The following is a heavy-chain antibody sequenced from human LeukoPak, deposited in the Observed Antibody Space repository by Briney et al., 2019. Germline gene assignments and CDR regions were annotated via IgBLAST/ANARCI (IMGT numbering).Heavy chain of an antibody. CDR3: AKGGSYRSQPYFDY. J-gene: IGHJ4*02. CDR1: GFTFSSYG. Sequence: GGSLRLSCAASGFTFSSYGMHWVRQAPGKGLEWVAFIRYDGSNKYYADSVKGRFTISRDNSKNTVYLQMNSLRAEDTAVYYCAKGGSYRSQPYFDYWGPGTPVTVSS. CDR2: IRYDGSNK. V-gene: IGHV3-30*02. D-gene: IGHD3-16*02.